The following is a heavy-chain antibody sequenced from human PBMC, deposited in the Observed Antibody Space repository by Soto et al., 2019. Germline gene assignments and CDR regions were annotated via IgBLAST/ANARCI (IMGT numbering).Heavy chain of an antibody. J-gene: IGHJ6*02. CDR3: ARALGGVPAAMSFVVFYYYGMDV. V-gene: IGHV1-69*02. CDR1: GGTFSSYT. CDR2: IIPILGIA. D-gene: IGHD2-2*01. Sequence: ASVKVSCKASGGTFSSYTISWVRQAPGQGLEWMGRIIPILGIANYAQKFQGRVTITADKSTSTAYMELSSLRSEDTAVYYCARALGGVPAAMSFVVFYYYGMDVWGQGTTVTVSS.